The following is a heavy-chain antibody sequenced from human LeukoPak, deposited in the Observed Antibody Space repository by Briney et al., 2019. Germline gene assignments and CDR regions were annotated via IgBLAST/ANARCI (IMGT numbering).Heavy chain of an antibody. Sequence: SETQSLTCAVSGYSISSGYYWVWIRQPPGKGLEWIGSIYDSGNTYYNPSLKSPVTISVDTSKNQFSLKLSSVTAADTAVYYCARQLLHEVTTNNYFDYWGQGTLVTVSS. CDR3: ARQLLHEVTTNNYFDY. D-gene: IGHD4-17*01. V-gene: IGHV4-38-2*01. CDR2: IYDSGNT. CDR1: GYSISSGYY. J-gene: IGHJ4*02.